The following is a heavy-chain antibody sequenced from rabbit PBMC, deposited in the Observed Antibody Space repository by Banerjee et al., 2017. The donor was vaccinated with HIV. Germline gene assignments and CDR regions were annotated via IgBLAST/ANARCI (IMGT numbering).Heavy chain of an antibody. D-gene: IGHD4-1*01. CDR1: GIDFSSYYR. V-gene: IGHV1S43*01. Sequence: QQQLEESGGGLVKPGGTLTLTCKASGIDFSSYYRMCWVRQAPGRGLELIACIYTTSGSTWCARWVNGRFTIARSTSLNTVDLQMTSLTVADTANYFCARSQVAGTWDLWGPGTLVTV. J-gene: IGHJ6*01. CDR3: ARSQVAGTWDL. CDR2: IYTTSGST.